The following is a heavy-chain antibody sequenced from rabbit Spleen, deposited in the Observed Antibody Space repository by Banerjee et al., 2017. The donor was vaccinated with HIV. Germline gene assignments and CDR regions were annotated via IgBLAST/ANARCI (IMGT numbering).Heavy chain of an antibody. CDR1: GFSLSSSYH. J-gene: IGHJ4*01. V-gene: IGHV1S40*01. D-gene: IGHD1-1*01. CDR3: ARDPNYASGHYIYNF. Sequence: QSLEESGGDLVKPGASLTLTCTVSGFSLSSSYHLSWVRQAPGKGLEWIGTIYTGSNTITWYASWAKGRFTISKTSSTTVTLQLNSLTAADTATYFCARDPNYASGHYIYNFWGPGTLVTVS. CDR2: IYTGSNTIT.